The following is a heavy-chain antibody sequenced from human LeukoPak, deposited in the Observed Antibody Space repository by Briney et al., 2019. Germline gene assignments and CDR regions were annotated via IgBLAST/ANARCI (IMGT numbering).Heavy chain of an antibody. V-gene: IGHV3-48*01. CDR3: ASRSINWYKGNNWFDP. D-gene: IGHD6-13*01. CDR1: GFTFTDYS. CDR2: TSSDGKTT. J-gene: IGHJ5*02. Sequence: GGSLRLSCAASGFTFTDYSMNWIRQAPGWGLECISYTSSDGKTTWYADSVKGRFTVSRDNAKNSLYLHMNSLRVEDTALYYCASRSINWYKGNNWFDPWGQGTPVTVSS.